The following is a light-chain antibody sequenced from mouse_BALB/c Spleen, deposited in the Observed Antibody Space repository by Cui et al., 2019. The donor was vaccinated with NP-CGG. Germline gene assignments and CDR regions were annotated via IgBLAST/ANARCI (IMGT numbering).Light chain of an antibody. Sequence: PVVVPESAPTTSPGETVTLTCRSSTGAVTTNNYANWVQEKPDHLFTGLIGGTNNRVPGVPARFSGSLIGDKAALTITGAQTEDEAIYFCALWYSNHWVFGGGTKLTVL. CDR1: TGAVTTNNY. V-gene: IGLV1*01. CDR3: ALWYSNHWV. CDR2: GTN. J-gene: IGLJ1*01.